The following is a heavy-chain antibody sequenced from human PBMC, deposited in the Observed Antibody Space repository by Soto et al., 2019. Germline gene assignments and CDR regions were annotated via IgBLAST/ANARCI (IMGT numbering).Heavy chain of an antibody. J-gene: IGHJ4*02. V-gene: IGHV3-30-3*01. CDR3: ARERGDYSDSSCSGFEY. Sequence: QVQLVESGGGVVQPGRSLRLSCAASGFTFSSYAMHWVRQAPGKGLEWVAAISYHGSNKYYADSVRGRFIISRDNSENTLYVQMNSLRAEDTAVYYCARERGDYSDSSCSGFEYWDQGSLVTVSS. D-gene: IGHD3-22*01. CDR2: ISYHGSNK. CDR1: GFTFSSYA.